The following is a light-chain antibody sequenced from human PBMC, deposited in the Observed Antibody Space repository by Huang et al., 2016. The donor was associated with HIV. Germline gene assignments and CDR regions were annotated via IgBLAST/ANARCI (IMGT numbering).Light chain of an antibody. V-gene: IGKV3-11*01. CDR2: DAS. J-gene: IGKJ4*01. Sequence: EIVLTQSPATLSKSPGERATISCRASQSVNNYLAWFQQKPGQAPRLLIYDASNRATGIPARFSGSGSGTAFTLTISSLEPEDFAVYYCQQRRIWPLTFGGGTTVDIK. CDR1: QSVNNY. CDR3: QQRRIWPLT.